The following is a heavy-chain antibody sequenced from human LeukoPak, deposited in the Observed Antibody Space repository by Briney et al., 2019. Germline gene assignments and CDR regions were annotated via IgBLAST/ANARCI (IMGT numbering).Heavy chain of an antibody. Sequence: GGSLRLSCAASGFTFSSYAMHWVRQAPGKGLEWVAAISYDGSNKYYADSVKGRFTISRDNSKNTLYLQMNSLRAEDTAVYYCARSPLLCGIVVVPHFDYWGQGTLVTVSS. CDR3: ARSPLLCGIVVVPHFDY. J-gene: IGHJ4*02. CDR1: GFTFSSYA. CDR2: ISYDGSNK. V-gene: IGHV3-30-3*01. D-gene: IGHD3-22*01.